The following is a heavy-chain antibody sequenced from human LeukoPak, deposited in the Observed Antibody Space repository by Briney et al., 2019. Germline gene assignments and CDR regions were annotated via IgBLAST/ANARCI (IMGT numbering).Heavy chain of an antibody. V-gene: IGHV3-30-3*01. CDR2: ISYDGSNK. CDR1: GFTFSSYA. D-gene: IGHD2-15*01. Sequence: GGSLRLSCAASGFTFSSYAMHWVRQAPGKGLEWVAVISYDGSNKYYADSVKGRFTISRDNSKNSLYLQMNNVRAEDTAVYYCARYSYKHDCWGQGTLVTVSS. J-gene: IGHJ4*02. CDR3: ARYSYKHDC.